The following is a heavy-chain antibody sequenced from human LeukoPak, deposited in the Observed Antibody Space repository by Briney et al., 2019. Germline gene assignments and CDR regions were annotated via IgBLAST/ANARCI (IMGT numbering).Heavy chain of an antibody. CDR1: GYSFTSYW. CDR2: IYPGDSDT. CDR3: ARRGLQTYYYGSGDWFDP. Sequence: GESLKISCKGSGYSFTSYWIGWVRQMPGKGLEWMGIIYPGDSDTRYSPSFQGQVTLLVDTSISTAYLQWSSLKASDTAMYYCARRGLQTYYYGSGDWFDPWGQGTLVTVSS. V-gene: IGHV5-51*01. J-gene: IGHJ5*02. D-gene: IGHD3-10*01.